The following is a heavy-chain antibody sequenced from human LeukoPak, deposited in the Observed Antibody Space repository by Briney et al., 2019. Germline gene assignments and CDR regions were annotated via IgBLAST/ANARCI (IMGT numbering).Heavy chain of an antibody. D-gene: IGHD5-12*01. CDR1: GFTFSNAW. V-gene: IGHV3-15*01. J-gene: IGHJ4*02. CDR3: TTEDIVATDTFDY. Sequence: GGSLRLSCAASGFTFSNAWMSWVRQAPGKGLEWVGRIKSKTDGGTTDHAAPVKGRFTISRDDSKNTLYLQMNSLKTEDTAVYYCTTEDIVATDTFDYWGQGTLVTVSS. CDR2: IKSKTDGGTT.